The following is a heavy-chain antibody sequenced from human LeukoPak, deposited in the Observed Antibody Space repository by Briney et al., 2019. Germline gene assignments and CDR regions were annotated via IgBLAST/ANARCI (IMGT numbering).Heavy chain of an antibody. J-gene: IGHJ4*02. CDR2: INPSGGST. D-gene: IGHD5-24*01. Sequence: ASVKVPCKASGYTFTSYYMHWVRQAPGQGLEWMGIINPSGGSTSYAQKFQGRVTMTRDTSTSTVYMELSSLRSEDTAVYYCARDPERRDGYNDYYFDYWGQGTLVTVSS. CDR1: GYTFTSYY. CDR3: ARDPERRDGYNDYYFDY. V-gene: IGHV1-46*01.